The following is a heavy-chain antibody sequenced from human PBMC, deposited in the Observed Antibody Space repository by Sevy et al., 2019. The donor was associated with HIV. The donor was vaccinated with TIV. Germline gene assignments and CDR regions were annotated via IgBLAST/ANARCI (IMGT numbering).Heavy chain of an antibody. D-gene: IGHD6-6*01. CDR3: ASMEYSSSSLGRWFDP. CDR2: INPNSGGT. V-gene: IGHV1-2*02. J-gene: IGHJ5*02. Sequence: ASVKASCKASGYTFTGYYMHWVRQAPGQGLEWMGWINPNSGGTNYAQKFQGRVTMTRDTSISTAYMELSRLRSDDTAVYYCASMEYSSSSLGRWFDPWGQGTLVTVSS. CDR1: GYTFTGYY.